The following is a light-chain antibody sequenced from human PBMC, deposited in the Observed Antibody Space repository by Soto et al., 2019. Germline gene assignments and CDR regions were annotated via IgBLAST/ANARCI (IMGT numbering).Light chain of an antibody. CDR3: CSYAGSSTPYV. CDR2: EVS. Sequence: QSALTQPASVSGSPGQSITISCTGTSSDFGSYNLVSWYQQYPGKAPKLMIFEVSKRPSGGSNRFSGSKSGNTASLTISGLQAEDEADYYCCSYAGSSTPYVFGTGTKVTVL. CDR1: SSDFGSYNL. V-gene: IGLV2-23*02. J-gene: IGLJ1*01.